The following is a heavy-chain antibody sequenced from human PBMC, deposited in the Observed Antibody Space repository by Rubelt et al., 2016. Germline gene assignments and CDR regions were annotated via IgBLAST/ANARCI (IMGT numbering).Heavy chain of an antibody. D-gene: IGHD3-3*01. CDR1: GGSFSGYY. Sequence: QVQLQQWGAGLLKPSETLSLTCAVYGGSFSGYYWSWIRQPPGKGLEWIGEINHSGSTNYNPSLKSRVTISVETSKNQFSRKLSSVTAADTAVYYCARGKKYYDFSSGMDVWGQGTTVTVSS. V-gene: IGHV4-34*01. CDR2: INHSGST. CDR3: ARGKKYYDFSSGMDV. J-gene: IGHJ6*02.